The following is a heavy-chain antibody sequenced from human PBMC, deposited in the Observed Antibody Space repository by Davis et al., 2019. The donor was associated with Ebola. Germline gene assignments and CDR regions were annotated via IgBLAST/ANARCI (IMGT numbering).Heavy chain of an antibody. V-gene: IGHV1-18*04. D-gene: IGHD6-19*01. J-gene: IGHJ3*02. CDR3: ATDQAGAVAGTVEAFDI. Sequence: ASVKVSCKASGYTFTSYGISWVRQAPGQGLEWMGWISAYNGNTNYAQKLQGRVTITADKSTSTAYMELRSLKSEDTAVYYCATDQAGAVAGTVEAFDIWGHGTLVTVSS. CDR2: ISAYNGNT. CDR1: GYTFTSYG.